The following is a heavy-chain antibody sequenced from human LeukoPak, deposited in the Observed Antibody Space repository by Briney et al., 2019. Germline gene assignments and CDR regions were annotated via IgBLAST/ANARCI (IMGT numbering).Heavy chain of an antibody. CDR3: ARDETFWSGLHDAFDI. V-gene: IGHV1-2*02. CDR2: INPNSGGT. J-gene: IGHJ3*02. D-gene: IGHD3-3*01. Sequence: GASVKVSCKASGYTFTGYYMHWVRQAPGQGLEWMGWINPNSGGTNYAQKFQGRVTMTRDTSISTAYMELSRLRSDDTAVYYCARDETFWSGLHDAFDIWGQGTMVTVSS. CDR1: GYTFTGYY.